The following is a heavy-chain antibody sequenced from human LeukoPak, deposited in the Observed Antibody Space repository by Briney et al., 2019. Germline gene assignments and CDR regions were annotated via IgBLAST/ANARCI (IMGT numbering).Heavy chain of an antibody. D-gene: IGHD3-10*01. V-gene: IGHV4-34*01. CDR2: INHSGST. CDR1: GGSFSGYY. J-gene: IGHJ4*02. Sequence: PSETLSFTCAVYGGSFSGYYWSWIRQPPGKGLEWIGEINHSGSTNYNPSLKSRVTIPVDTSKNQFSLKLSSVTAADTAVYYCARDPPVVYYGSGGFDYWGQGTLVTVSS. CDR3: ARDPPVVYYGSGGFDY.